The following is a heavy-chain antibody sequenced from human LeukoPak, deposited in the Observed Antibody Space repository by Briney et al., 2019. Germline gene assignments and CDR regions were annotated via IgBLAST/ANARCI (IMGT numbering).Heavy chain of an antibody. Sequence: PGGSLRLSCAASGFTFSSYGMSWVRQAPGKGLEWVSAISGSGGSTYYADSVKGRFTISRDNSKNTLYLQMNSLGAEDTAVYYCAKDHLVGTYLDYWGQGTLVTVSS. CDR3: AKDHLVGTYLDY. J-gene: IGHJ4*02. D-gene: IGHD4-23*01. V-gene: IGHV3-23*01. CDR2: ISGSGGST. CDR1: GFTFSSYG.